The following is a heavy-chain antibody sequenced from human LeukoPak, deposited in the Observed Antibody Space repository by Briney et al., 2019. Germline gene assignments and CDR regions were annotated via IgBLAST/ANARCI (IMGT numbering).Heavy chain of an antibody. Sequence: GGSLRLSCAASRFTFSGYWMSWVRQAPGKGLEWVANIKQDGSETYYVGSVKGRFTISRDNAKNSLYLQMNSLRAEDTAVYYCASPLNLGIAAAGSDYWGQGTLVTVSS. CDR1: RFTFSGYW. CDR3: ASPLNLGIAAAGSDY. CDR2: IKQDGSET. V-gene: IGHV3-7*01. D-gene: IGHD6-13*01. J-gene: IGHJ4*02.